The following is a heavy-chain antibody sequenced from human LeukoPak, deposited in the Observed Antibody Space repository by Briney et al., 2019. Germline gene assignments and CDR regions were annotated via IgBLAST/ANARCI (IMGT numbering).Heavy chain of an antibody. D-gene: IGHD1-26*01. J-gene: IGHJ4*02. Sequence: GGSLRLSCAASGFTFSSYGMHWVRQAPGKGLEWVAFIRYDGSNKYYADSVKGRFTISRDNSKNTLYLQMNSLRAEDTAVYYCARDFGLVVGATYFDYWGQGTLVTVSS. CDR1: GFTFSSYG. V-gene: IGHV3-30*02. CDR3: ARDFGLVVGATYFDY. CDR2: IRYDGSNK.